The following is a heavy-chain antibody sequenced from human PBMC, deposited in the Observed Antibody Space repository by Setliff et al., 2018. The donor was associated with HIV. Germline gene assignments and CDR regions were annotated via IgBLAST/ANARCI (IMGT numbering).Heavy chain of an antibody. V-gene: IGHV3-48*01. CDR3: VRGSGYYYFDN. D-gene: IGHD3-22*01. J-gene: IGHJ4*02. CDR2: ISDTSATI. CDR1: GFTFNTYT. Sequence: GGSLRLSCAASGFTFNTYTMNWVRQAPGKGLEWLSYISDTSATISYADSVKGRFTISRDNAKNMLYLQMNSLSADDTAVYYCVRGSGYYYFDNWGQGALVTVSS.